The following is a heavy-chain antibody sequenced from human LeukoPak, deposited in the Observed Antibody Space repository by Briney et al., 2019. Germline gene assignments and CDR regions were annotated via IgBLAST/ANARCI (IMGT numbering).Heavy chain of an antibody. CDR3: AKDQVDDFWSGRSNDAFDM. Sequence: GGSLRLSCAASGFTFSTYAMSWVRQAPGKGLEWVSSISGSGDSTYYADSVKGRFAISRDNSKNTLYLQMNSLRAEDTAVYYCAKDQVDDFWSGRSNDAFDMWGQGTVVTVSS. D-gene: IGHD3-3*01. J-gene: IGHJ3*02. CDR2: ISGSGDST. V-gene: IGHV3-23*01. CDR1: GFTFSTYA.